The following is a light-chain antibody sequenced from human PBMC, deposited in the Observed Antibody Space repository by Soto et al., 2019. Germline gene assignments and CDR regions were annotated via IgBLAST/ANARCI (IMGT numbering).Light chain of an antibody. CDR1: SSDVGAYNY. Sequence: QSALTQPPSASGSPGQSVTISCTGTSSDVGAYNYVSWYQQYPGKAPKLMIYEVNKRPSGVPDRFSDSKSGKTASLTVSGLQPEDEADDHCTSYAGSNIWVFGGGTKVTVL. CDR2: EVN. CDR3: TSYAGSNIWV. V-gene: IGLV2-8*01. J-gene: IGLJ3*02.